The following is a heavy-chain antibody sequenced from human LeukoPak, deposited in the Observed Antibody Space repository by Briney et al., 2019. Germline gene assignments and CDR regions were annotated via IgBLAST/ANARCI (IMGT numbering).Heavy chain of an antibody. J-gene: IGHJ6*02. CDR2: ISAYNGNT. V-gene: IGHV1-18*01. CDR1: GYTFISYG. D-gene: IGHD6-19*01. Sequence: SVKVSCKASGYTFISYGISWVRQAPGQGLEWMGWISAYNGNTNYAQKFQGRVLMTTDTSTSTAYMELRGLRSDDTAVYYCAGVPRVAGSPSYYYNGMDVWGQGTTVTVSS. CDR3: AGVPRVAGSPSYYYNGMDV.